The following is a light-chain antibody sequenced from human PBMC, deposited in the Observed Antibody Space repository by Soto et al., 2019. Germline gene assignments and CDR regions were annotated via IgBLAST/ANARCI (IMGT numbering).Light chain of an antibody. Sequence: DIQMTQSPSSLSASVGDRVTISCRASQSISTYLNWYQQKPGTAPRLLISRASSVKSGVPPRFSGSGSARDFTLTISSLRPEDIGTYFCQQSYSSPWTFGPGTKVEIK. CDR2: RAS. J-gene: IGKJ1*01. CDR1: QSISTY. CDR3: QQSYSSPWT. V-gene: IGKV1-39*01.